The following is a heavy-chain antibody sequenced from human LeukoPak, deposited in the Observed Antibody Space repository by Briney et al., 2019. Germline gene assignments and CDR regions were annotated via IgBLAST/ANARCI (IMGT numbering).Heavy chain of an antibody. V-gene: IGHV4-59*01. CDR2: IYYSGST. J-gene: IGHJ4*02. CDR1: GGSISSYY. Sequence: SQTLSLTCTVSGGSISSYYWNWIRQPPGKGLEWIGYIYYSGSTNYNPSLKSRVTISLDTSKNQFSLKLSSVTAADTAVYYCARGSRITDWGQGTLVTVSS. D-gene: IGHD3-10*01. CDR3: ARGSRITD.